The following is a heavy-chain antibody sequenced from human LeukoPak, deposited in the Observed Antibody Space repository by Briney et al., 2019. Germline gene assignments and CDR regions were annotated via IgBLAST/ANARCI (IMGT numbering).Heavy chain of an antibody. CDR1: GLTFRRDW. Sequence: GGSLRLSCAASGLTFRRDWMSWVRQAPGKGLEWVANINQGGSDKYYVDSVKGRFTISRDNANNLLYLQMNSLRGEDTAVYYCTRDRSRAEDDWGQGTLVTVSS. J-gene: IGHJ4*02. D-gene: IGHD1-14*01. V-gene: IGHV3-7*01. CDR3: TRDRSRAEDD. CDR2: INQGGSDK.